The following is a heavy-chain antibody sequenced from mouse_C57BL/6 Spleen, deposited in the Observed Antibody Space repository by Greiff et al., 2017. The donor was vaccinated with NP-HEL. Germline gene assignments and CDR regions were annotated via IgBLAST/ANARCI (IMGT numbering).Heavy chain of an antibody. CDR3: AIVVANDWYFDV. CDR1: GFTFSDYY. D-gene: IGHD1-1*02. Sequence: EVKLMESEGGLVQPGSSMKLSCTASGFTFSDYYMAWVRQVPEKGLEWVANINYDGSSTYYLDSLKSRFIISRDNAKNILYLQMSSLKSEDTATYYCAIVVANDWYFDVWGTGTTVTVSS. J-gene: IGHJ1*03. CDR2: INYDGSST. V-gene: IGHV5-16*01.